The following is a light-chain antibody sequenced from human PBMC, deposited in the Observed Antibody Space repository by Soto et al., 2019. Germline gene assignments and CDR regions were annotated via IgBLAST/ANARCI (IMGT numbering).Light chain of an antibody. CDR1: NIGSKS. CDR3: QVWDSSSNHVV. Sequence: SYELTQAPAVSVAPGKTARITCGGNNIGSKSVHWFQQKPGQAPVLVIYYDTDRPSGIPERLSGSNSGNTATLTISRVEAGDEADYYCQVWDSSSNHVVFGGGTKVTVL. V-gene: IGLV3-21*04. CDR2: YDT. J-gene: IGLJ2*01.